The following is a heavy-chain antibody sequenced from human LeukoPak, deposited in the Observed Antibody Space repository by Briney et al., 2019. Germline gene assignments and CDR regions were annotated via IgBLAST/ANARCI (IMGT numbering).Heavy chain of an antibody. CDR1: GFTFSSFE. J-gene: IGHJ4*02. CDR3: ATIDGNTF. V-gene: IGHV3-23*01. D-gene: IGHD4-23*01. Sequence: PGGSLRLSCAASGFTFSSFEMNWVRQAPGKGLEWVSGISGTGGSTYYADSVKGRFTISRDNSKNTLYLQMNSLRAEDTAVYYCATIDGNTFWGQGTLVTVSS. CDR2: ISGTGGST.